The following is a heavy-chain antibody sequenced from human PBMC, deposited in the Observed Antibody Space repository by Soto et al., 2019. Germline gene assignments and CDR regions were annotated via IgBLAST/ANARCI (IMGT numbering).Heavy chain of an antibody. CDR2: ISSSSTI. D-gene: IGHD3-3*01. V-gene: IGHV3-11*04. J-gene: IGHJ6*02. CDR3: ARDRRITIFGDYYYYYDMDV. Sequence: GSLRLSCAASGFTFCDYYMNWVRQAPGKGLEWVSSISSSSTIYYADSVKGRFTISRDNAKNSLYLQMNSLRAEDTAVYYCARDRRITIFGDYYYYYDMDVWGQGTTVTVSS. CDR1: GFTFCDYY.